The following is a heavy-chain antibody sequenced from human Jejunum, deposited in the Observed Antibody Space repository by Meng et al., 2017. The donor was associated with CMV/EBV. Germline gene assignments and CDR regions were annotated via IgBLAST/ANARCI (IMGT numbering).Heavy chain of an antibody. V-gene: IGHV3-9*01. CDR1: FIVADYA. Sequence: FIVADYATPGVREATGKGLEWVSGISWNSGSIGYAGSVEGRFTISRDNAKKSLYLQMHSLGTEDTALYSCVKDKDLLWSHGGFDFWGQGTMVTVSS. D-gene: IGHD3-10*01. CDR3: VKDKDLLWSHGGFDF. J-gene: IGHJ3*01. CDR2: ISWNSGSI.